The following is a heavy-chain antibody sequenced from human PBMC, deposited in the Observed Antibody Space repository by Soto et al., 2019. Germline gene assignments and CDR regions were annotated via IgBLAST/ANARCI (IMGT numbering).Heavy chain of an antibody. CDR1: GGSVNTAPYY. Sequence: QVQLQESGPGLVKPSETLSLSCTVSGGSVNTAPYYWSWIRQPPGKGLEWIGNIYYSGTTNYNPALKNRVSISLDTSKNQFSLTLRSVTAAETAVYFCARDHHSFYDTSGYYPYFDYWGQGTLVTVSS. CDR2: IYYSGTT. V-gene: IGHV4-61*01. CDR3: ARDHHSFYDTSGYYPYFDY. D-gene: IGHD3-22*01. J-gene: IGHJ4*02.